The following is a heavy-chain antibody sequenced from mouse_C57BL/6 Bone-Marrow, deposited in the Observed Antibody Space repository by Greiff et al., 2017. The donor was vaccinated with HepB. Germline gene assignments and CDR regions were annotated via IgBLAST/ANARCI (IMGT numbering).Heavy chain of an antibody. CDR1: GYTFTDYE. V-gene: IGHV1-15*01. Sequence: VKLQQSGAELVRPGASVTLSCKASGYTFTDYEMHWVKQTPVHGLEWIGAIDPETGGTAYNQKFKGKAILTADKSSSTAYMELRSLTSEDSAVYYCTRTGAAQATWGFYYAMDYWVQGTSVTVSA. CDR3: TRTGAAQATWGFYYAMDY. CDR2: IDPETGGT. D-gene: IGHD3-2*02. J-gene: IGHJ4*01.